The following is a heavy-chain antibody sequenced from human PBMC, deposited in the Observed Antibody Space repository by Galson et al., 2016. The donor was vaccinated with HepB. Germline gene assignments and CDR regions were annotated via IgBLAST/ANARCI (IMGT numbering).Heavy chain of an antibody. CDR1: GGTFSSFA. CDR3: AVEGTILRQYYFDY. V-gene: IGHV1-69*13. J-gene: IGHJ4*02. Sequence: SVKVSCKASGGTFSSFAISWVRQAPGQGLEWMGGILPIFRPAHYAQKFQGRVTITEDESTSTAYMELSSLRSEDTAEYYCAVEGTILRQYYFDYWGQGTLVTVSS. D-gene: IGHD1-26*01. CDR2: ILPIFRPA.